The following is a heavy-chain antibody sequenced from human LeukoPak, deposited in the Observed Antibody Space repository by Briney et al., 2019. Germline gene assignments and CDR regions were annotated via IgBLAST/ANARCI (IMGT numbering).Heavy chain of an antibody. CDR3: ARARHSGSPLRYYFDY. J-gene: IGHJ4*02. D-gene: IGHD1-26*01. CDR1: GGTFSSYA. CDR2: IIPILGIA. V-gene: IGHV1-69*04. Sequence: SVKVSCTASGGTFSSYAISWVRQAPGQGLEWMGRIIPILGIANYAQKFQGRVTITADKSTSTAYMELSSLRSEDTAVYYCARARHSGSPLRYYFDYWGQGTLVTVSS.